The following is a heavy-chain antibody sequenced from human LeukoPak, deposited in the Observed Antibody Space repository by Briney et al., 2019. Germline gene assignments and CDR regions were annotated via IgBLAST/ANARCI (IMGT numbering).Heavy chain of an antibody. CDR2: VYTSGSN. D-gene: IGHD3-16*01. CDR3: AKSPSGRGGYNWFDP. Sequence: SETLSLTCTVSGGSISGYYMSWIRQPAGKGLEWIGRVYTSGSNKYTPSLKSRVTMSIGTSKNQFSLNLISVTAADTAVYYCAKSPSGRGGYNWFDPWGQGTLVTVSS. CDR1: GGSISGYY. V-gene: IGHV4-4*07. J-gene: IGHJ5*02.